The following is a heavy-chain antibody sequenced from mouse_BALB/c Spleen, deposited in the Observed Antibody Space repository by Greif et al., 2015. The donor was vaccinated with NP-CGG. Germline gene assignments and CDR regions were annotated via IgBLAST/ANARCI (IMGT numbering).Heavy chain of an antibody. J-gene: IGHJ2*01. Sequence: VKLVESGAELVKPGASGKMSCKAFGYTFTTYPIERMKQNHGKSLEWIGNFHPYNDDTKYNEKFKGKAKLTVEKSSSTVYLELSRLTSDDSAVYYCARRGYYGSYLDYWGQGTTLTVSS. CDR1: GYTFTTYP. V-gene: IGHV1-47*01. CDR2: FHPYNDDT. D-gene: IGHD1-1*01. CDR3: ARRGYYGSYLDY.